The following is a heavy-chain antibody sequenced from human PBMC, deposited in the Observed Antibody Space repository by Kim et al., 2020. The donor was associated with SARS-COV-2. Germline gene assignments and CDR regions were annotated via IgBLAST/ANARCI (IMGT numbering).Heavy chain of an antibody. CDR3: ARDPAAGTSIY. D-gene: IGHD6-13*01. CDR2: T. J-gene: IGHJ4*02. V-gene: IGHV4-39*07. Sequence: TCHTPSLKSRVTISVDPSKNQFSLKLGSVTAADTAVYYCARDPAAGTSIYWGQGTLVSVSS.